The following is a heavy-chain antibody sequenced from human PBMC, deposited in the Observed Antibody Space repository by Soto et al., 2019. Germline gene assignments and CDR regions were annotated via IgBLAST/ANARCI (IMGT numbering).Heavy chain of an antibody. CDR3: ARRDRSGFSYWLDT. D-gene: IGHD3-22*01. J-gene: IGHJ5*02. V-gene: IGHV4-31*03. CDR1: GVSISSGDYY. CDR2: IYFSGTT. Sequence: QVQLQESGPGLVNPSQTLSLTCTVSGVSISSGDYYWSWIRQHPGKGLEWIGTIYFSGTTYYNPSLKSRVTISVDTSKNQFSLNLSSVTAADTAVYYCARRDRSGFSYWLDTWGQGTLVTVSS.